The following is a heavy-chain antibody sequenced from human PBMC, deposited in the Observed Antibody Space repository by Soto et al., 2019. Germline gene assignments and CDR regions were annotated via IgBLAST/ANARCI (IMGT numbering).Heavy chain of an antibody. D-gene: IGHD6-13*01. CDR3: ARDGAAAGTGDYYYYGMDV. CDR2: IYHSGST. Sequence: SETLSLTYAVSGGSISSSNWWSWVRQPPGKGLEWIGEIYHSGSTNYNPSLKSRVTISVDKSKNQFSLKLSSVTAADTAVYYCARDGAAAGTGDYYYYGMDVWGQGTTVTVS. J-gene: IGHJ6*02. V-gene: IGHV4-4*02. CDR1: GGSISSSNW.